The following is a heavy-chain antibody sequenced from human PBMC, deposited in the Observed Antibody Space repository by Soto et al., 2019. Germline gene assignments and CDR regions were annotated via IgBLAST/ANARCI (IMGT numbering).Heavy chain of an antibody. Sequence: QVQLVQSGTEVKKPGSSVKVSCKASGGSLSTNPISWVRQAPGQVLEWMGGSGSGTGPGNHAQKFQGRLTVTAYEFAGTVYMAVANLSAEDTAVYYCARRDSGGFYRFFDSWGQGTRVTVSS. CDR3: ARRDSGGFYRFFDS. CDR2: SGSGTGPG. CDR1: GGSLSTNP. V-gene: IGHV1-69*01. D-gene: IGHD2-15*01. J-gene: IGHJ4*02.